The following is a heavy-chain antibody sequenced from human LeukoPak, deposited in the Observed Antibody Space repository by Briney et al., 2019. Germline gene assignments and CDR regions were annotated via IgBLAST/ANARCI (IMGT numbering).Heavy chain of an antibody. CDR3: ARDRAAAGFYYYYGMDV. Sequence: GGSLRLSCAASGFTFSSNAMHWVRQAPGKGLEWVAVISYDGSNKYYADSVKGRFTISRDSSKNTLYLQMNSLRAEDTAVYYCARDRAAAGFYYYYGMDVWGQGTTVTVSS. CDR1: GFTFSSNA. D-gene: IGHD6-13*01. J-gene: IGHJ6*02. CDR2: ISYDGSNK. V-gene: IGHV3-30*03.